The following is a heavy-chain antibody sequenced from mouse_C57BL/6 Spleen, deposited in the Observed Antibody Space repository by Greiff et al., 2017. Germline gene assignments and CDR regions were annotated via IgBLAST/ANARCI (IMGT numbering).Heavy chain of an antibody. CDR3: ATGVVADFDV. CDR2: ISSGSSTI. V-gene: IGHV5-17*01. Sequence: EVQLVESGGGLVKPGGSLKLSCAASGFTFSDYGMHWVRQAPEKGLEWVAYISSGSSTIYYADTVKGRVTLSRDNAKNTLFMQMTSLRSEDTAMYYCATGVVADFDVWGTGTTVTVSS. D-gene: IGHD1-1*01. CDR1: GFTFSDYG. J-gene: IGHJ1*03.